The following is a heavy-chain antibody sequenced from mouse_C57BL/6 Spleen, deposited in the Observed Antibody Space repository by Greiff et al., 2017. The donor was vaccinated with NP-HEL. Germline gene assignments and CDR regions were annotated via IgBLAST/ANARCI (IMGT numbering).Heavy chain of an antibody. CDR3: AREGDYGSSYVRNAMDY. D-gene: IGHD1-1*01. V-gene: IGHV1-82*01. J-gene: IGHJ4*01. CDR2: IYPGDGDT. Sequence: VQLQQSGPELVKPGASVKISCKASGYAFSSSWMNWVKQRPGKGLEWIGRIYPGDGDTNYNGKVKGKATLTADKSSSTAYMQLSSLTSEDSAVYFCAREGDYGSSYVRNAMDYWGQGTSGTVSS. CDR1: GYAFSSSW.